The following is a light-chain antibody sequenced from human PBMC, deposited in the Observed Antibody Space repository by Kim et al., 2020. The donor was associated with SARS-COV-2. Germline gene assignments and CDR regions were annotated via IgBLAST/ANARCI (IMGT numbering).Light chain of an antibody. V-gene: IGLV2-14*03. Sequence: GRATTISCTGTSSDVDGDNYVSCYQQHPGKAPNLMIYDVSDRPSGVSNRFSGSKSGNTASLTISGLQPEDEAYYYCSSYTSSTTRIFGGGTQLTVL. CDR3: SSYTSSTTRI. J-gene: IGLJ2*01. CDR1: SSDVDGDNY. CDR2: DVS.